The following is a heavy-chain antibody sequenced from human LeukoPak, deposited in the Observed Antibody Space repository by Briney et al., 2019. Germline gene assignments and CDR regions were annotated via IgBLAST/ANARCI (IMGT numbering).Heavy chain of an antibody. D-gene: IGHD3-3*01. J-gene: IGHJ4*02. V-gene: IGHV3-48*02. CDR2: ISSSSSTI. CDR3: ARTYYDFWSGKAYFDY. Sequence: PGGSLRLSSAASGFTFSSYSMNWVRQAPGKGLEWVSYISSSSSTIYYEDSVKGRFTISRDNAKNSLYLQMNSLRDEDTAVYYCARTYYDFWSGKAYFDYWGQGTLVTVSS. CDR1: GFTFSSYS.